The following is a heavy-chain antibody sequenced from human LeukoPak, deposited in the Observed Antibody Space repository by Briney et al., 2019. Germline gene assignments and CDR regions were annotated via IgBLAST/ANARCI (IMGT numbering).Heavy chain of an antibody. CDR1: AFAFSYYY. CDR3: ARDPRGYCSSTSCYYGMDV. J-gene: IGHJ6*02. Sequence: GSLRLSFAASAFAFSYYYMSWVRPAPGKGLEWVSYISPSGTTICYADSVKGRFTISRDNAKNSLYLQMNSLRAEDTAVYYCARDPRGYCSSTSCYYGMDVWGQGTTVTVS. D-gene: IGHD2-2*01. V-gene: IGHV3-11*04. CDR2: ISPSGTTI.